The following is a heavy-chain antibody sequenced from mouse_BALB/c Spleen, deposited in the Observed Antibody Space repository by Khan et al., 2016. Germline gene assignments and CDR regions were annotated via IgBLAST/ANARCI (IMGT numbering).Heavy chain of an antibody. V-gene: IGHV4-1*02. CDR1: GFDFSRYW. J-gene: IGHJ2*01. CDR3: TMLYYYETSDY. Sequence: EVKLLESGGGLVQPGGSLKLSCAASGFDFSRYWMSWVRQAPGKGLEWIGAINPDSSTINYTPSLKDKFIISRDNAKNTLYLQMSKVRSEDTALYYCTMLYYYETSDYWCQGTTLTVSS. D-gene: IGHD1-1*01. CDR2: INPDSSTI.